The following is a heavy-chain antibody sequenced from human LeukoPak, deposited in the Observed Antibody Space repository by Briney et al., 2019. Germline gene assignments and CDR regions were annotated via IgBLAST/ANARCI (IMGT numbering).Heavy chain of an antibody. J-gene: IGHJ4*02. V-gene: IGHV4-39*01. CDR2: IYYSGST. D-gene: IGHD6-19*01. Sequence: SETLSLTCTVSGGSISSSSYYWGWIRQPPGKGLEWIGSIYYSGSTYYNPSLKSRVTISVDTSKNQFSLKLSSVTAADTAVYYCAGRIAVAGTSYLDYWGQGTLVTVSS. CDR1: GGSISSSSYY. CDR3: AGRIAVAGTSYLDY.